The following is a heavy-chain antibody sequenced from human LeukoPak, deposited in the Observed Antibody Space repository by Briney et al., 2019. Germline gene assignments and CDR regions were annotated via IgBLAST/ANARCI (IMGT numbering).Heavy chain of an antibody. J-gene: IGHJ4*02. CDR2: INHSGST. D-gene: IGHD5-24*01. V-gene: IGHV4-34*01. CDR1: GGSFSGYY. CDR3: ARGGRSRDGYNYYFDY. Sequence: PSETLSLTCAVYGGSFSGYYWSWIRQPPGKGLEWIGEINHSGSTNYNPSLKSRVTISVDTSENQFSLKLSSVTAADTAVYYCARGGRSRDGYNYYFDYWGQGTLVTVSS.